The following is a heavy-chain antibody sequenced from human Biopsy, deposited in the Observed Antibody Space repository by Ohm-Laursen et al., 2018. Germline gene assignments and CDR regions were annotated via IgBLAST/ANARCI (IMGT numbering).Heavy chain of an antibody. V-gene: IGHV3-21*01. CDR1: GFSVSSYD. D-gene: IGHD6-6*01. J-gene: IGHJ6*01. CDR2: ISETSSHI. Sequence: SLRLSCSASGFSVSSYDMNWVRQAPGTGLEWISYISETSSHIYDADSARGRFTVARDIAKNSLYLQLNSLRVEDTAVYYCARDSSRRAREGGMDVWGQGTTVTVSS. CDR3: ARDSSRRAREGGMDV.